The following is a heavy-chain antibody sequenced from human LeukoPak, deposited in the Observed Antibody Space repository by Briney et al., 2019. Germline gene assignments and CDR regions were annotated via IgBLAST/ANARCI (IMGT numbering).Heavy chain of an antibody. J-gene: IGHJ5*02. V-gene: IGHV1-69*04. Sequence: ASVKVSCKASGGTFSSYAISWVRQAPGQGLEWMGRINPILGIANYAQKFQGRVTITADKSTSTAYMELSSLRSEDTAVYYCARRGAATPNWFDPWGQGTLVIVSS. D-gene: IGHD2-15*01. CDR1: GGTFSSYA. CDR2: INPILGIA. CDR3: ARRGAATPNWFDP.